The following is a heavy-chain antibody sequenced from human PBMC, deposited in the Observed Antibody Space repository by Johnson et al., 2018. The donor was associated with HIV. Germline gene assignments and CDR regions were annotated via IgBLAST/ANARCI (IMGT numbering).Heavy chain of an antibody. CDR2: LKSKVDGGTT. Sequence: EMQLVESGVGLVQPGGSLRLSCRASGFPFSNAWMNWVRQAPGKGLEWVGRLKSKVDGGTTDYAAPVKDRFTISRDDSKNTLYLQMSSLRTEDAAVYYCTTEGDAFDIWGQGTMVTVSS. CDR1: GFPFSNAW. CDR3: TTEGDAFDI. V-gene: IGHV3-15*01. J-gene: IGHJ3*02.